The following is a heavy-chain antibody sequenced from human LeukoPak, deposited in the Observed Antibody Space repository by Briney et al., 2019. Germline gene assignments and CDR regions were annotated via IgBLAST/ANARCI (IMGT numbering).Heavy chain of an antibody. Sequence: GGSLRLSCAASGFTFSSYGMHWVRQAPGKGLEWVAVIWYDGSNKYYADSVKGRFTISRDNSKNTLYLQMNSLRAEDTAVYYCAKGLPTITIFGVVIISYFDYWGQGTLVTVSS. J-gene: IGHJ4*02. D-gene: IGHD3-3*01. CDR1: GFTFSSYG. CDR3: AKGLPTITIFGVVIISYFDY. CDR2: IWYDGSNK. V-gene: IGHV3-30*02.